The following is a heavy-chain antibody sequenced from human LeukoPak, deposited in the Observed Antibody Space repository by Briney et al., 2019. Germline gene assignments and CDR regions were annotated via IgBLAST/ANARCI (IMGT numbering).Heavy chain of an antibody. CDR3: ARDCDYGNTSHLRCF. CDR2: ISERSVYI. D-gene: IGHD4-17*01. J-gene: IGHJ4*02. CDR1: GFTLSNYC. V-gene: IGHV3-21*04. Sequence: GGSLRPSCAASGFTLSNYCMNWVRQAPGKGLEWVSSISERSVYIYYADSVKGRFTISRDNAKNSLSLQMNSLRAEDTAIYYCARDCDYGNTSHLRCFWGQGTLVTVSS.